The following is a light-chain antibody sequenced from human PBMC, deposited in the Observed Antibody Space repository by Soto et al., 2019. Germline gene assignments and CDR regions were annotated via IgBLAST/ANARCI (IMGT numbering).Light chain of an antibody. CDR1: SSNIGNNY. Sequence: QSVLTQPPSVSAAPGQKVTISCSGSSSNIGNNYVSWYQQLPGAAPTLLIYDNDKRPSGIPDRFSGSGSGTSATLAITGLQTGDEDDYYCGTWDTSLRDGVFGGGTKVTVL. CDR2: DND. V-gene: IGLV1-51*01. J-gene: IGLJ2*01. CDR3: GTWDTSLRDGV.